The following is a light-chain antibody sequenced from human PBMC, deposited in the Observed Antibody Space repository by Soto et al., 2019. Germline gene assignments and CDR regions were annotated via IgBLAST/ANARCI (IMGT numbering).Light chain of an antibody. CDR3: CSYAGITAV. CDR1: SIDVGGHDW. J-gene: IGLJ1*01. V-gene: IGLV2-8*01. Sequence: QSVLTQPPSASGSPGQSVTISCTGTSIDVGGHDWVSWYQLHPGKAPKLIIYEVTQRPSGVPDRFSGSKSGNTASLTVSGLQAEDEADYYCCSYAGITAVFGTGTKLTVL. CDR2: EVT.